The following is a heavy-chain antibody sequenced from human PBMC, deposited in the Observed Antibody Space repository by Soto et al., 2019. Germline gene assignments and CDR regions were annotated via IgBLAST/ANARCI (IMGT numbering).Heavy chain of an antibody. D-gene: IGHD1-26*01. CDR3: ARDGVQWGQRCCDN. J-gene: IGHJ4*02. CDR2: ISAHRGHT. V-gene: IGHV1-18*01. CDR1: GYISGHYG. Sequence: QVQLVQSAPELTKPGASVKVSCRVSGYISGHYGISWVRLRPGQGLEWMGWISAHRGHTNYAHKFRGRVTMTTAPSTATVAMELTNLLADDRGVYFCARDGVQWGQRCCDNWGQGTLVTVSS.